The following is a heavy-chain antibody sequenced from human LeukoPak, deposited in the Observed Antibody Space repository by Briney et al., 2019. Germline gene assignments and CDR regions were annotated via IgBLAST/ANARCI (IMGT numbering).Heavy chain of an antibody. D-gene: IGHD3-3*01. CDR2: IYYSGST. Sequence: PSETLSLTCTVPGGSISSSSYYWGWIRQPPGKGLEWIGSIYYSGSTYYNPSLKSRVTISVDTSKNQFSLRLSSVTAADTAVYYCASGYDFWSGYYNWGDYYGMDVWGQGTTVTVSS. CDR3: ASGYDFWSGYYNWGDYYGMDV. J-gene: IGHJ6*02. CDR1: GGSISSSSYY. V-gene: IGHV4-39*01.